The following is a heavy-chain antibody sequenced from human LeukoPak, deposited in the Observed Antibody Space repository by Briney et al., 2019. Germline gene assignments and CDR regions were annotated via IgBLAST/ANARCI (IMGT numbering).Heavy chain of an antibody. D-gene: IGHD2/OR15-2a*01. J-gene: IGHJ4*02. Sequence: GGSLRLSCAVSGFTSNNYNMNWVRQAPGKGLEWVSYISSGGTTIYYADSVKGRFTIFRDNAKNSLYLQMNSLRVEDTAVYYCARISTTDERYWGQGTLVTVSS. CDR3: ARISTTDERY. CDR2: ISSGGTTI. V-gene: IGHV3-48*04. CDR1: GFTSNNYN.